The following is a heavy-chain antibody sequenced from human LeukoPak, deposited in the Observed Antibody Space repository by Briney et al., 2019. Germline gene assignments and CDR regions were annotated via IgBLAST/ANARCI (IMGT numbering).Heavy chain of an antibody. CDR3: ARVVAVAGPPDY. D-gene: IGHD6-19*01. CDR1: GYTFTNYA. CDR2: INAGNGNT. Sequence: ASVKVSCKASGYTFTNYAMHWVRQAPGQTLEWMGWINAGNGNTKYSQKFQGRVTMTTDTSTSTAYMELRSLRSDDTAVYYCARVVAVAGPPDYWGQGTLVTVSS. V-gene: IGHV1-3*01. J-gene: IGHJ4*02.